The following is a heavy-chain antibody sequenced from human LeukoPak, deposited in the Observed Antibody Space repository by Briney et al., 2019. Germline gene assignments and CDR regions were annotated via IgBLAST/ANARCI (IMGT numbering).Heavy chain of an antibody. CDR2: IHSSGGT. V-gene: IGHV4-61*02. J-gene: IGHJ1*01. CDR1: GYSISSSTYY. CDR3: ERRGAPEH. Sequence: SETLSLTCTVSGYSISSSTYYWGWIRQPAGKGLEWVGRIHSSGGTNYNPSLKSRVTMSVDTSTNLVSLKLSYVPAADPAVYYCERRGAPEHWGQGTLVTVSS.